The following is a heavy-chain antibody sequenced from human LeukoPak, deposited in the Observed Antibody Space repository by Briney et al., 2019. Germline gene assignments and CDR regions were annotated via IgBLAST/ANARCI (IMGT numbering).Heavy chain of an antibody. CDR3: ARARTEVGATVLDY. CDR2: INTNTGNP. D-gene: IGHD1-26*01. V-gene: IGHV7-4-1*02. Sequence: ASVKVSCKASGYTFTTNAMNWVRQAPGQGLEWMGWINTNTGNPTYAQGFIGRFVFSLDTSISTAYLQISSLKAEDTAVYYCARARTEVGATVLDYWGQGTLVTVSS. CDR1: GYTFTTNA. J-gene: IGHJ4*02.